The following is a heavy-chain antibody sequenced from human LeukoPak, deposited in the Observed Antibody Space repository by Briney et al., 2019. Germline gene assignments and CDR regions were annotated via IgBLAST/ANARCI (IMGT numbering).Heavy chain of an antibody. CDR3: ARARWGFNDY. V-gene: IGHV1-2*04. Sequence: ASVRVSCKASGYTFTGYYMHWVRQAPGQGLEWMGWINPNSGGTNYAQKSQGWVTMTRDTSISTAYMELSRLRSDDTAVYYCARARWGFNDYWGQGTLVTVSS. CDR2: INPNSGGT. D-gene: IGHD2-21*01. J-gene: IGHJ4*02. CDR1: GYTFTGYY.